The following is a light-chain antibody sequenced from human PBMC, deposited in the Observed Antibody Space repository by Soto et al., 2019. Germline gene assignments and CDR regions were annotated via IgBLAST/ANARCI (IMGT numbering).Light chain of an antibody. Sequence: IQLTQSPSSLSASVGDRVTITCRASQSISIWLAWYQQKPGKAPKILIFAASNLQSGVPSRFSGSGSGTDFTLTISRLQPEDFATYYCLQLYNFSWTFGQGTKVDI. CDR2: AAS. CDR1: QSISIW. CDR3: LQLYNFSWT. J-gene: IGKJ1*01. V-gene: IGKV1-6*01.